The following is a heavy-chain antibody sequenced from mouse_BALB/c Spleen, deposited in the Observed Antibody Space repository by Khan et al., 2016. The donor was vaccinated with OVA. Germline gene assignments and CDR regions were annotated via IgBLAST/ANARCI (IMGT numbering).Heavy chain of an antibody. CDR1: GFSLTNYG. Sequence: VQLVESGPGLVAPSQSLSITCTISGFSLTNYGVHWVRQPPGKGLEWLVVIWSDGSTTYNSALKSRLSISKDNSKSQVFLKMNSLQTDDTAMYYCARQPYYHYYIMDYWGQGTSGTVSS. CDR2: IWSDGST. CDR3: ARQPYYHYYIMDY. V-gene: IGHV2-6-1*01. J-gene: IGHJ4*01. D-gene: IGHD2-10*01.